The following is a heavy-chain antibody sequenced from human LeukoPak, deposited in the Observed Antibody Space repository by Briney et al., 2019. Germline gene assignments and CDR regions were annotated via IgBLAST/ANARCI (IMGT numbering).Heavy chain of an antibody. CDR1: GFTFSSYA. CDR2: ISYDGSNK. J-gene: IGHJ6*03. V-gene: IGHV3-30*04. Sequence: GGSLRLSCAASGFTFSSYAMHWVRQAPGKGLEWVAVISYDGSNKYYADSVKGRFTISRDNAKNSLYLQMNSLRAEDTAVYYCAGDSVVPAAVMHSYYYYMDVWGKGTTVTISS. CDR3: AGDSVVPAAVMHSYYYYMDV. D-gene: IGHD2-2*01.